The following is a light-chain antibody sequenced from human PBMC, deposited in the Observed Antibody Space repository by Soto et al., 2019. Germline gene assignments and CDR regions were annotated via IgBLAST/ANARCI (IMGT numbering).Light chain of an antibody. CDR1: QSVSSN. J-gene: IGKJ1*01. CDR3: QQYNNWPSWT. Sequence: ELVLTQSPATLSLSPGDSATLSCRASQSVSSNLAWYQQKPGQAPRLIIYGAYTRATGIPARFSGSGSGTEFTLPISSLQSEDFAVYYCQQYNNWPSWTXDQGTKVDIK. V-gene: IGKV3-15*01. CDR2: GAY.